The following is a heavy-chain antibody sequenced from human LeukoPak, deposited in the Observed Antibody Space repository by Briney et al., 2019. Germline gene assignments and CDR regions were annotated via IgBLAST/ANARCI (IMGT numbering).Heavy chain of an antibody. J-gene: IGHJ3*02. D-gene: IGHD2-2*01. V-gene: IGHV1-2*02. CDR2: INPHTGGT. Sequence: ASVKVSCKASGYTFTGYYMHWVRQAPGQGLEWMGWINPHTGGTNYAQKFQGRVTMTRDASISTAYMELSRLRSDDTAVYYCARVLYCSSTTCSHDAFDIWGQGTMVTVSS. CDR1: GYTFTGYY. CDR3: ARVLYCSSTTCSHDAFDI.